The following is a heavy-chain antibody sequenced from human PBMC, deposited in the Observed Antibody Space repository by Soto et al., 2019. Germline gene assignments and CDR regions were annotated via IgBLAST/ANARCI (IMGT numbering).Heavy chain of an antibody. Sequence: SQTLSLTCAISGDSVSSNSAAWNWIRQSPSRGLEWLGRTYYRSKWYNDYAVSVKSRITINPDTSKNQFSLQLNSVTPEDTAVHYCARGSGWSHYYYYGMDVWGQGTTVTVSS. CDR1: GDSVSSNSAA. V-gene: IGHV6-1*01. D-gene: IGHD6-19*01. J-gene: IGHJ6*02. CDR3: ARGSGWSHYYYYGMDV. CDR2: TYYRSKWYN.